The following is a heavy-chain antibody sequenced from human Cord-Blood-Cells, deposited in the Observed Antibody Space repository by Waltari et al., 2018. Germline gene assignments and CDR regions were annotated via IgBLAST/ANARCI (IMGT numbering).Heavy chain of an antibody. CDR1: GGSFSSHA. Sequence: QVQMVQSGAEVKKPGSSVKVSCQASGGSFSSHAISWVRPAPGQGLEWMGWIIPIFGTANYAQKFQGRFTITADKSTSTADMELSSLRAEDTAVYYWASSGDIKGDAFDIWGQGTMVTVSS. D-gene: IGHD7-27*01. J-gene: IGHJ3*02. CDR3: ASSGDIKGDAFDI. CDR2: IIPIFGTA. V-gene: IGHV1-69*06.